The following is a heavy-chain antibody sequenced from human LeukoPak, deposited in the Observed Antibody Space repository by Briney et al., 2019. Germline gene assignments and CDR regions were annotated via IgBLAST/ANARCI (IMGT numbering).Heavy chain of an antibody. V-gene: IGHV5-51*01. J-gene: IGHJ4*02. CDR1: GYSFTSYW. D-gene: IGHD5-18*01. CDR3: ARQTAMGRSGDY. Sequence: GESLEISCKASGYSFTSYWIGWVRQMPGKGLEWMGIIDPSDSETRYTPSFQGQVTISVDKSLTTADLQWNSLKASDTAMYYCARQTAMGRSGDYWGQGTLVTVSS. CDR2: IDPSDSET.